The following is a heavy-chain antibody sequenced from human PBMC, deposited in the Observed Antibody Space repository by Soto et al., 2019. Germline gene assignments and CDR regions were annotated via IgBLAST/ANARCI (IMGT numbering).Heavy chain of an antibody. D-gene: IGHD4-17*01. CDR2: ISSSGSTI. CDR1: GFTFSSYE. Sequence: VRLSCAASGFTFSSYEMNWVRQAPGKGLEWVSYISSSGSTIYYADSVKGRFTISRDNAKNSLYLQMNSLRAEDTAVYYCARNPGTTVDPWGQGTLVTVSS. J-gene: IGHJ5*02. V-gene: IGHV3-48*03. CDR3: ARNPGTTVDP.